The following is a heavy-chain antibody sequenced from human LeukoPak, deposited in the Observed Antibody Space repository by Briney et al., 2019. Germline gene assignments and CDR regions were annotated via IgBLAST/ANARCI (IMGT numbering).Heavy chain of an antibody. J-gene: IGHJ3*02. CDR2: IKFDGSDK. V-gene: IGHV3-7*01. D-gene: IGHD3-16*01. Sequence: GGSLRLSCAASGFTFSNYWMSWVRQAPGKGLEWVANIKFDGSDKFYVDSVKGRFTISRDNAKNLLYLQVNGLRAEDTAVYFCARLSFWVFEIWGQGTMVTVSS. CDR1: GFTFSNYW. CDR3: ARLSFWVFEI.